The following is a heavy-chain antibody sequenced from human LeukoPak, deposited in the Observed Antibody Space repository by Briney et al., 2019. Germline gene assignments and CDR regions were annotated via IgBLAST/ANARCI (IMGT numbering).Heavy chain of an antibody. CDR3: ARNDYVWGGYFDY. D-gene: IGHD3-16*01. J-gene: IGHJ4*02. CDR2: IYSGGST. CDR1: GFTVSSNY. Sequence: GGSLRLSCAASGFTVSSNYMSWVRQAPGKGLEWVSVIYSGGSTYYADSVKGRFTIPRDNSKNTLYLQMNSLRAEDTAVYYCARNDYVWGGYFDYWGQGTLVTVSS. V-gene: IGHV3-66*02.